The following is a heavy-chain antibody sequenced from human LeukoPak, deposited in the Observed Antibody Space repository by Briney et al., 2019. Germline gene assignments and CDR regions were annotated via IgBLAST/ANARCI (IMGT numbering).Heavy chain of an antibody. D-gene: IGHD6-13*01. J-gene: IGHJ5*02. CDR3: ARSWYAGKIAGAFDP. V-gene: IGHV3-30*03. Sequence: PGRSLRLSCAASGFTFSSYGMHWVRQAPGKGLEWVAVISYDGSNKYYADSVKGRFTISRDNSKNTLYLQMNSLRAEDTAVYYCARSWYAGKIAGAFDPWGQGTLVTVSS. CDR2: ISYDGSNK. CDR1: GFTFSSYG.